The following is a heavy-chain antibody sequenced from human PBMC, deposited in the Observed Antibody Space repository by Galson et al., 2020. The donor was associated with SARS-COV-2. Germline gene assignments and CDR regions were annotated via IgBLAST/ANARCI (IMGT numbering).Heavy chain of an antibody. V-gene: IGHV3-21*01. J-gene: IGHJ5*02. Sequence: GESLKISCAASGFTFSSYSMNWVRQAPGKGLEWVSSISSSSSYIYYADSVKGRFTISRDNAKNSLYLQMNSLRAEDTAVYYCARGRITIFGVVIAEDWFDPWGQGTLVTVSS. CDR3: ARGRITIFGVVIAEDWFDP. CDR1: GFTFSSYS. D-gene: IGHD3-3*01. CDR2: ISSSSSYI.